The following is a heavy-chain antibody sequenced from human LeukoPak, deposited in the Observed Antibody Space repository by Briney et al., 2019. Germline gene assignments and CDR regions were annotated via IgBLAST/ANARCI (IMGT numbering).Heavy chain of an antibody. Sequence: SETLSLTCTVSGGSISSGSYYWSWIRQPAGKGLEWIGRIYTSGSTNYNPSLKSRVTISVDTSKNQFSLKLSSVTAADTAVYYCARDGGWGSPAYYYYGMDVWGQGTTVTVSS. CDR1: GGSISSGSYY. CDR3: ARDGGWGSPAYYYYGMDV. V-gene: IGHV4-61*02. D-gene: IGHD6-19*01. CDR2: IYTSGST. J-gene: IGHJ6*02.